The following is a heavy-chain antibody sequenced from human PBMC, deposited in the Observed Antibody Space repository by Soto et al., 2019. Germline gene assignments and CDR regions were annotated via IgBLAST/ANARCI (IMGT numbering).Heavy chain of an antibody. CDR3: ARVIVGSEAFDI. D-gene: IGHD1-26*01. CDR1: GGSISSSSYY. J-gene: IGHJ3*02. V-gene: IGHV4-31*03. Sequence: PSETLSLTCTVSGGSISSSSYYWGWIRQPPGKGLEWIGYIYYSGSTYYNPSLKSRVTISVDTSKNQFSLKLSSVTAADTAVYYCARVIVGSEAFDIWGQGTMVTVSS. CDR2: IYYSGST.